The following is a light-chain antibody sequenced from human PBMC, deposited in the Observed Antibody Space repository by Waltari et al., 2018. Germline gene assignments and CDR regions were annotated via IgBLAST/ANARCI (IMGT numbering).Light chain of an antibody. Sequence: DIQMTQSPSSLSASVGDRVTISCQASQDITNNLNWYQQKPGQAPKLLLHEASTLHTGVPSRFRGSGYGTEFTLIISRLQPEDVATYYCQHYDNLPLTFGGGTKVEIK. CDR3: QHYDNLPLT. V-gene: IGKV1-33*01. CDR1: QDITNN. J-gene: IGKJ4*01. CDR2: EAS.